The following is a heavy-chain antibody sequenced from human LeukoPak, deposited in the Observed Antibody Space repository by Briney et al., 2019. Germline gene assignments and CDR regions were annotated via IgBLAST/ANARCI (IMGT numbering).Heavy chain of an antibody. CDR2: INSGSST. D-gene: IGHD3-22*01. V-gene: IGHV3-53*01. Sequence: GVSLRLSCAASGLTVSSNYMSWVRQAPGKGLYWVSVINSGSSTYYADSVKGRFTISRDNSKNTLYLQMNSLRAEDTAVYYCARGGDSSGSVRTAFDIWGQGTMVTVSS. CDR3: ARGGDSSGSVRTAFDI. J-gene: IGHJ3*02. CDR1: GLTVSSNY.